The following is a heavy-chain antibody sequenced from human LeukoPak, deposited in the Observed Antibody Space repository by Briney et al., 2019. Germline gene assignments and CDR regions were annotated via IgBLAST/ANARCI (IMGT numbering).Heavy chain of an antibody. CDR3: ARGGDYYDSSGPEDY. D-gene: IGHD3-22*01. V-gene: IGHV3-7*01. Sequence: QSGGSPRLSCAASGFTFSSYWMSWVRQAPGKGLEWVANIKQDGSEKYYVDSVKGRFTISRDNAKNSLYLQMNSLRAEDTAVYYCARGGDYYDSSGPEDYWGQGTLVTVSS. CDR2: IKQDGSEK. J-gene: IGHJ4*02. CDR1: GFTFSSYW.